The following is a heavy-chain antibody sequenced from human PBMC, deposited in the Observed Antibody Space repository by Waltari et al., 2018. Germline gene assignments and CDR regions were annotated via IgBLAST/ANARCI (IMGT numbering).Heavy chain of an antibody. CDR3: AHSSYCSSTSCLLSTVTDPYYFDY. Sequence: QITLKESGPTLVKPTQTLTLTCTFSGFSLSTSGVGVGWIRQPPGKALEWLALIYWNDDKRYSPSLKSRLTITKDTSKNQVVLTMTNMDPVDTATYYCAHSSYCSSTSCLLSTVTDPYYFDYWGQGTLVTVSS. CDR1: GFSLSTSGVG. J-gene: IGHJ4*02. V-gene: IGHV2-5*01. D-gene: IGHD2-2*01. CDR2: IYWNDDK.